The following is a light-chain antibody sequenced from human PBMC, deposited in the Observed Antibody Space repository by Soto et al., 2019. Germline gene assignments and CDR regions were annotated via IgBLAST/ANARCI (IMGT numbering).Light chain of an antibody. V-gene: IGKV3-11*01. CDR1: QSVSSS. CDR3: QQRGRWPLT. J-gene: IGKJ4*01. CDR2: AAS. Sequence: EVVLTQSPATLSLSPGERATLSCRTSQSVSSSLVWYQQKPGQAPRLVIYAASTRAPGIPARFSGSGSGTDFTLSISSLEPEDFAVYYCQQRGRWPLTFGGGTKEEIK.